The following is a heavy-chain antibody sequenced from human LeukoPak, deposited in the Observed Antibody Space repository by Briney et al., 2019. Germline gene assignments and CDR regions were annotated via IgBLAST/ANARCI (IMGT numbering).Heavy chain of an antibody. J-gene: IGHJ3*01. D-gene: IGHD6-25*01. CDR2: IKHDGGET. Sequence: GGSLRLSCEGSGFVFNTYWMSWVRQAPGKGLEWVANIKHDGGETHFVDSVKGRFSISRDNAKNLLYLQMNSLRAEDTAVYYCARNGRVAEANAFDLWGQGTMVTVSS. V-gene: IGHV3-7*01. CDR3: ARNGRVAEANAFDL. CDR1: GFVFNTYW.